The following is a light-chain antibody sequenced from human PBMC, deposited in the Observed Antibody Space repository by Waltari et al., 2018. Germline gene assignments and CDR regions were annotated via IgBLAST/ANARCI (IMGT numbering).Light chain of an antibody. CDR3: MHGVHLPPYT. V-gene: IGKV2-29*02. J-gene: IGKJ2*01. CDR2: EVS. Sequence: DVVLTQTPLSLSVTPGQPASISCSSSQSLLYRNGKTYLYWYRQKPGQAPKLLIYEVSSRFSGVPDRFSGSGSGTDFTLRISRVEAEDVGVYYCMHGVHLPPYTFGQGTKLEIK. CDR1: QSLLYRNGKTY.